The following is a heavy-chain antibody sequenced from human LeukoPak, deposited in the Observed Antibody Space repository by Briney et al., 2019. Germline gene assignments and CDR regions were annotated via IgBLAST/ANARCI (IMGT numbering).Heavy chain of an antibody. V-gene: IGHV3-66*03. CDR1: GFTVSSNS. Sequence: GGSLRLSCTVSGFTVSSNSMSWVRQAPGKGLEWVSFIYSGTIHYSDSMKGRFTISRDNSKNTLYLQMNSLRAEDTAVYYCAKDLSTYYHDSRTPDYWGQGTLVTVSS. D-gene: IGHD3-22*01. J-gene: IGHJ4*02. CDR2: IYSGTI. CDR3: AKDLSTYYHDSRTPDY.